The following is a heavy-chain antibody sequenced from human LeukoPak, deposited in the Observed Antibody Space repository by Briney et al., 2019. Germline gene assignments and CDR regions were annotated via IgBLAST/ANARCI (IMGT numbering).Heavy chain of an antibody. V-gene: IGHV3-66*01. CDR3: AGPRPNYYDSSGYNY. CDR1: GFTVSSNY. J-gene: IGHJ4*02. D-gene: IGHD3-22*01. CDR2: IYSGGST. Sequence: GGSLRLSCAASGFTVSSNYMSWVRQAPGKGLEWVSVIYSGGSTYYADSVKGRFTISRDNSKNTLYLQMNSLRAEDTAVYYCAGPRPNYYDSSGYNYWGQGTLVTVSS.